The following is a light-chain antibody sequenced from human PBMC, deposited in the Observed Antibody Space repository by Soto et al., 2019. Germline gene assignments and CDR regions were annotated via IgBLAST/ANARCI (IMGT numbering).Light chain of an antibody. J-gene: IGLJ1*01. Sequence: QSVLTQPASVSGSPGQPITISCTGTSSDVGGYNYVSWYQQHPGKAPKLMIYNVNNRPSGVSNRFSGSKSGDTASLTISGLQAEDEADYYCSSFTSSRTRVFGTGTKLTVL. CDR3: SSFTSSRTRV. V-gene: IGLV2-14*01. CDR1: SSDVGGYNY. CDR2: NVN.